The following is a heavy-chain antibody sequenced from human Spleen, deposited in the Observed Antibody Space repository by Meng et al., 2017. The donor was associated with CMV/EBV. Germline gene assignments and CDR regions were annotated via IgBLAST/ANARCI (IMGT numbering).Heavy chain of an antibody. D-gene: IGHD2-2*02. V-gene: IGHV1-2*02. CDR2: INPNSGGT. Sequence: ASVKVSCKASGYTFTGYYMHWVRQAPGQGLEWMGWINPNSGGTNYAQKFQGRVTMTRDTSISTAYMELSRLRSDDTAVYYCARSAAIPSYYYYYGMDVWGQGTTVTVS. CDR3: ARSAAIPSYYYYYGMDV. CDR1: GYTFTGYY. J-gene: IGHJ6*02.